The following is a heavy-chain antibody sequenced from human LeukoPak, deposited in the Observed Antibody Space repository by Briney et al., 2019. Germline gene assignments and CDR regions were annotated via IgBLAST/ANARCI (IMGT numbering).Heavy chain of an antibody. CDR2: IYSGGST. Sequence: GGSLRLSCAASGFTVSSNYMSWVRQAPGKGMERVSVIYSGGSTYYADSVKGRFTISRDNSKNTQYLQMNNLSADATAGDYCAGDISMVRGVINMGDAFGIWGQGTMVTVSS. V-gene: IGHV3-66*01. CDR1: GFTVSSNY. D-gene: IGHD3-10*01. CDR3: AGDISMVRGVINMGDAFGI. J-gene: IGHJ3*02.